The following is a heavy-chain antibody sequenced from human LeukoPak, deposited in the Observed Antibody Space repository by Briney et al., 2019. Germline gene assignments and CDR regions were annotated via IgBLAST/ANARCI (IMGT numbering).Heavy chain of an antibody. Sequence: GGSLRLSCAASGFTFSSCAMHWVRQTPGKGLEWVAVISYDGNNKYYADSVKGRFIISRDNSKNTLYLHMNSLRAEDTAVYFCARDLKSGFSYGWGAFDIWGQGTMVTVSS. CDR1: GFTFSSCA. J-gene: IGHJ3*02. D-gene: IGHD5-18*01. V-gene: IGHV3-30*14. CDR3: ARDLKSGFSYGWGAFDI. CDR2: ISYDGNNK.